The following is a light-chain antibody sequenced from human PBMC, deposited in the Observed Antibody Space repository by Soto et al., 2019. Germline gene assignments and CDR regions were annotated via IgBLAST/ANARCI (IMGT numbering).Light chain of an antibody. CDR2: STS. CDR1: QSVGDTY. V-gene: IGKV3-20*01. CDR3: QHYDRAPMWT. Sequence: EIVLTQSPGTLFLSPGERATLSCRASQSVGDTYLAWYQQKPGQAPRLLMYSTSIRATGIPDRFSGSGSGTDFTLTISRLDPEDFAVYYCQHYDRAPMWTFGQGTKVEIK. J-gene: IGKJ1*01.